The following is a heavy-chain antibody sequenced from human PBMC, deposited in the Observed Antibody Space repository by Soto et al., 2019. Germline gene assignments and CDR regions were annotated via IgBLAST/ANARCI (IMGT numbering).Heavy chain of an antibody. CDR2: INPNSGGT. D-gene: IGHD2-2*01. CDR3: ARFAVVGYCSSTSCLPAFDI. Sequence: ASVKVSCKASGYTFTGYYMHWVRQAPGQGLEWMGWINPNSGGTNYAQKFQGWVTMTRDTSISTAYMELSRLRSDDTAVYYCARFAVVGYCSSTSCLPAFDIWGQGTMVTVSS. V-gene: IGHV1-2*04. J-gene: IGHJ3*02. CDR1: GYTFTGYY.